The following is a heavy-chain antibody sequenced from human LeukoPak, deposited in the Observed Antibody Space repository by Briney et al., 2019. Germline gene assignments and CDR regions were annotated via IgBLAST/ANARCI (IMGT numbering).Heavy chain of an antibody. Sequence: ASVMVSCKVSGYRFTELSRHWVRQAPGKGLEWLGGFDLVHGDTIYAQKFQGRVTMTEGTSTDTSYMELSSLGSEDTAVYFCTAGRAYSLLDFWGQGTLVIVSS. J-gene: IGHJ4*02. CDR2: FDLVHGDT. D-gene: IGHD5-18*01. CDR3: TAGRAYSLLDF. CDR1: GYRFTELS. V-gene: IGHV1-24*01.